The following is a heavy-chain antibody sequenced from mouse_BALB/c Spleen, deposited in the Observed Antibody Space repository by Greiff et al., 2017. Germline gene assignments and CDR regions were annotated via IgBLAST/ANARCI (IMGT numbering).Heavy chain of an antibody. CDR3: ARLGTDY. Sequence: GQLQQPGAELVKPGASVKLSCKASGYTFTSYWMHWVKQRPGQGLEWIGEINPSNGRTNYNEKFKSKATLTVDKSSSTAYMQLSSLTSEDSAVYYCARLGTDYWGQGTTLTVSS. D-gene: IGHD4-1*01. J-gene: IGHJ2*01. CDR2: INPSNGRT. V-gene: IGHV1S81*02. CDR1: GYTFTSYW.